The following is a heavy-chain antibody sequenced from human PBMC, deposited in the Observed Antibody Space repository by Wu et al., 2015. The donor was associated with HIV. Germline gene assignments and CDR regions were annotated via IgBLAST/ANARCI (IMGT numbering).Heavy chain of an antibody. CDR2: INPLFGTT. Sequence: QAQLVQFGDEVKKSGSSVKVTCKASGDGFTSYAVSWVRQAPGQGLEWMGGINPLFGTTKHVQRFQDRVTFSTDESKSTVYMELSSLRNEDTAVYYCARNTDSVATSLYSLGVWGQGTTVTVSS. V-gene: IGHV1-69*05. J-gene: IGHJ6*02. CDR3: ARNTDSVATSLYSLGV. CDR1: GDGFTSYA. D-gene: IGHD5-12*01.